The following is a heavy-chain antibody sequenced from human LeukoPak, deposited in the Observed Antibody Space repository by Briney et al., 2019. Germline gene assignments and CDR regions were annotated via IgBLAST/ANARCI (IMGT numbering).Heavy chain of an antibody. CDR3: ARDHQLQNGNWFDP. CDR1: GFTFSSYG. Sequence: GRSLRLSCAASGFTFSSYGMHWVRQAPGKGLEWVAAISYDGSNKYYADSVKGRFSVSRDNSKNTLYLQMNSLRPEDTAMYYCARDHQLQNGNWFDPWGQGTLVTVSS. V-gene: IGHV3-30*03. CDR2: ISYDGSNK. J-gene: IGHJ5*02. D-gene: IGHD2-2*01.